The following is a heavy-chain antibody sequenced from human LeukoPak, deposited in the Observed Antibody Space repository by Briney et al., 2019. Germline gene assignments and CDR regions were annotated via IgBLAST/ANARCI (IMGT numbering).Heavy chain of an antibody. CDR2: INHSGST. CDR3: ARGPYCSGGSCYSWVDY. J-gene: IGHJ4*02. CDR1: GGSFSGYY. D-gene: IGHD2-15*01. V-gene: IGHV4-34*01. Sequence: PSETLSLTCAVYGGSFSGYYWSWIRQPPGKGLKWIGEINHSGSTNYNPSLKSRVTISVDTSKNQFSLKLSSVTAADTAVYYCARGPYCSGGSCYSWVDYWGQGTLVTVSS.